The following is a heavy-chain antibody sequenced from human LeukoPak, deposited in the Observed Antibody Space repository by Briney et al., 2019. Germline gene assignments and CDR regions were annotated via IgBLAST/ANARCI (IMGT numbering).Heavy chain of an antibody. CDR3: ARLPIVVITSGGY. V-gene: IGHV3-15*01. Sequence: GGSLRLSCAASGFTFSDTWMSWVRQAPGKGPEWVGRIKSKADGVATEYAAPVKGRFTMSRDDSRNTLYLQMNSLRAEDTAVYYCARLPIVVITSGGYWGQGTLVTVSS. CDR2: IKSKADGVAT. CDR1: GFTFSDTW. D-gene: IGHD3-22*01. J-gene: IGHJ4*02.